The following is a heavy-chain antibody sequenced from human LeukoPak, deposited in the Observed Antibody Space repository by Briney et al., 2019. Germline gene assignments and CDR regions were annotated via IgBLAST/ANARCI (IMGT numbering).Heavy chain of an antibody. J-gene: IGHJ4*02. CDR2: INHSGST. Sequence: SETLSLTCAVYGGSFSGYYWSWIRQPPGKGLEWIGEINHSGSTNYNPFLKSRVTISVDTSKNQFSLKLSSVTAADTAVYYCARAADSGYDYGGQGPLVTVSS. CDR3: ARAADSGYDY. V-gene: IGHV4-34*01. CDR1: GGSFSGYY. D-gene: IGHD5-12*01.